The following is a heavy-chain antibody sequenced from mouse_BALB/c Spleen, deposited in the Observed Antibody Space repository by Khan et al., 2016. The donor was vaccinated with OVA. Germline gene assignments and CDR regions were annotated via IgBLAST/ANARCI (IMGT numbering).Heavy chain of an antibody. J-gene: IGHJ3*01. Sequence: AQLKESGPDLVKPGASVKISCKASGYSFTLYYLSWVKQSHGESLEWIGRVNPNNGDSAYNQKFKDRATLTVDKSSNTAYMDSRSLTSEDSAVYYCARGYDFFASWGQGTLVTVSA. D-gene: IGHD2-14*01. CDR2: VNPNNGDS. CDR3: ARGYDFFAS. V-gene: IGHV1-26*01. CDR1: GYSFTLYY.